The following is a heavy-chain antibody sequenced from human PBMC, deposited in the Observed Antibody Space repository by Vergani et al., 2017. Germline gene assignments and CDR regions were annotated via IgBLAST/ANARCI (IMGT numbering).Heavy chain of an antibody. CDR1: GGTFSSYA. Sequence: QVQLVQSGAEVKKPGSSVKVSCKASGGTFSSYAISWVRQAPGQGLEWRGGIIPIFGTANYAQKFQGRVTITADESTSTAYMELSSLRSEETSVYYCARGGEYSSSWHDAFDSWGQGTMVTVSS. J-gene: IGHJ3*02. V-gene: IGHV1-69*12. CDR2: IIPIFGTA. CDR3: ARGGEYSSSWHDAFDS. D-gene: IGHD6-13*01.